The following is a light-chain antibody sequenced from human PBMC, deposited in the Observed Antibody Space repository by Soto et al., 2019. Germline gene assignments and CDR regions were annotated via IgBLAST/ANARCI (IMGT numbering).Light chain of an antibody. V-gene: IGKV3-20*01. CDR2: GAS. Sequence: ELVLTQSPGTLSLPPGERATLSCRASQSVSSSYLAWYQQKPGQAPRLLIYGASSRATGIPDRFSGSGSGTDFTLTISRLEPEDFAVYYCQQYGDSIFTFGPGTKVDIK. CDR1: QSVSSSY. J-gene: IGKJ3*01. CDR3: QQYGDSIFT.